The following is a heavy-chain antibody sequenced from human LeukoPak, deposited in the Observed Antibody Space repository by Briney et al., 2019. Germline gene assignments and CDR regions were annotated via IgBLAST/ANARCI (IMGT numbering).Heavy chain of an antibody. J-gene: IGHJ4*02. Sequence: GGSLRLSCAASGFTVSSNYMSWVRQAPGKGLEWVSVIYSGGSTYYADSVKGGFTISRDNSKNTPYLQMNSLRAEDTAVYYCAKELGYCSGGSCLTFDYWGQGTLVTVSS. D-gene: IGHD2-15*01. V-gene: IGHV3-53*01. CDR1: GFTVSSNY. CDR2: IYSGGST. CDR3: AKELGYCSGGSCLTFDY.